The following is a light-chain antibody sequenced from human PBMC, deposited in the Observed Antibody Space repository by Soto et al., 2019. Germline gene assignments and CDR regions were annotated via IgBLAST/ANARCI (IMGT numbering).Light chain of an antibody. J-gene: IGKJ5*01. Sequence: ENLLTQSPGTLSLSPGEGATLSCRASRGVSANYLAWYQQKPGQAPTLLIYGASIRAAGIPDRFSGSGSGTDFTLTIRRLEPDDFAVYYCQRYGSSPRTFGQGSRLEIK. V-gene: IGKV3-20*01. CDR3: QRYGSSPRT. CDR2: GAS. CDR1: RGVSANY.